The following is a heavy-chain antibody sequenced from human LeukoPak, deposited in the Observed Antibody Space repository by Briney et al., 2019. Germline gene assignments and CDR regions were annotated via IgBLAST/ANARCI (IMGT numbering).Heavy chain of an antibody. V-gene: IGHV3-23*01. CDR2: ISCSDGRI. J-gene: IGHJ4*02. Sequence: GGSLRLSCAASGFTFTIYAMSCVREAPGKGLGWGSHISCSDGRIKHVDSVRGRFTISRDNSKNTLFLQMISLRAADTAVYYCARDEMSGYGLGRDYFDSWGQGTLVTVSS. CDR1: GFTFTIYA. CDR3: ARDEMSGYGLGRDYFDS. D-gene: IGHD5-12*01.